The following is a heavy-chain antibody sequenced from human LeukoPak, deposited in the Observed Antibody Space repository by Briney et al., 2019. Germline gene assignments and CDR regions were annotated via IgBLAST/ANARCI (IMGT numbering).Heavy chain of an antibody. D-gene: IGHD6-13*01. CDR1: GFTFSAAW. CDR3: TTVGSSWGFDY. Sequence: GGSLRLFCAASGFTFSAAWMIWVRQTPGKGLECVGRIKNRSDGGATDYPTPVKGRFAISRDDSKNTLYLQMNSLKIEDTGVYYCTTVGSSWGFDYWGQGTLVTVSS. CDR2: IKNRSDGGAT. V-gene: IGHV3-15*01. J-gene: IGHJ4*02.